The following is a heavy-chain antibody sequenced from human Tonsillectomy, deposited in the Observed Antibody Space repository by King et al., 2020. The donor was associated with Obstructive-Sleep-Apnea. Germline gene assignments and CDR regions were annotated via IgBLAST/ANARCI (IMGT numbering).Heavy chain of an antibody. D-gene: IGHD3-9*01. CDR2: IYYRGST. Sequence: QLQESGPGLVKPSQTLSLTCTVSGGSISSGGYYWSWIRQHPGKGLEWIGYIYYRGSTYYNPSLKSRVTISVDTSKNRFSLKLSSVTAADTAIYYCARGDILTGYSPYSYGLDVWGQGTTVTVSS. V-gene: IGHV4-31*03. CDR1: GGSISSGGYY. CDR3: ARGDILTGYSPYSYGLDV. J-gene: IGHJ6*02.